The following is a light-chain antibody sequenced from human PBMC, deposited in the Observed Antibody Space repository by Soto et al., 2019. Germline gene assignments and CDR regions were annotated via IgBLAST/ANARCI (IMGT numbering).Light chain of an antibody. CDR1: QDITSA. J-gene: IGKJ5*01. V-gene: IGKV1-13*02. Sequence: AIQLTQSPSSLSASVGDRVTITCRASQDITSALAWYQQKPGKAPNLLIYAASRLKIGVPTRFSGSGSWTDFTLTISSLQPEDFATYYCQQFNSYVITFGQGTRLETK. CDR2: AAS. CDR3: QQFNSYVIT.